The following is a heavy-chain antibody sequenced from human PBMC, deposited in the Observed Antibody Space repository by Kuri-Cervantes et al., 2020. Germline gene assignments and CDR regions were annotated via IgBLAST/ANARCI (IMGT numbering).Heavy chain of an antibody. V-gene: IGHV4-39*07. CDR3: ARAGPLYYYYGMDV. CDR1: GDSISSIPYY. J-gene: IGHJ6*02. CDR2: IYYTGST. Sequence: SETLSLTCTVSGDSISSIPYYWAWIRQPPGRGLEWIGSIYYTGSTFDNPSLKSRVSMPVDTSKNQFSLRLSSVTAADTAVYYCARAGPLYYYYGMDVWGQGTTVTVSS.